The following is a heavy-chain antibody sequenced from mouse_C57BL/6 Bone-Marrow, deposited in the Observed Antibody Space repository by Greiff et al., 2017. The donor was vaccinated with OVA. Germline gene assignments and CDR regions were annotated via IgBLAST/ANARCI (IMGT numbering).Heavy chain of an antibody. CDR3: ARRGRADY. D-gene: IGHD3-3*01. CDR2: IHPNSGST. J-gene: IGHJ2*01. CDR1: GYTFTSYW. V-gene: IGHV1-64*01. Sequence: VQLQQSGAELVKPGASVKLSCKASGYTFTSYWMHWVKQRPGQGLEWIGMIHPNSGSTNYNEKFKSKATMTVDKSSSTAYMQLSSLTSDDSAVYYCARRGRADYWGQGTTLTVSS.